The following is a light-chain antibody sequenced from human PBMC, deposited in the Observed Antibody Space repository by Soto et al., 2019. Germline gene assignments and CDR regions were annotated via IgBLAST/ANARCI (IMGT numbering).Light chain of an antibody. J-gene: IGKJ2*01. V-gene: IGKV3-11*01. CDR1: QSISSQ. CDR3: QQFVNWPPT. CDR2: IAS. Sequence: EIVLTQSPATLSLSPGERATLSCRASQSISSQLAWYQQKPGQPPRLLIYIASNRAKGIPARFSGSGSGTDFTLTISSLEPEDFAVYYCQQFVNWPPTFGQGTKLEIK.